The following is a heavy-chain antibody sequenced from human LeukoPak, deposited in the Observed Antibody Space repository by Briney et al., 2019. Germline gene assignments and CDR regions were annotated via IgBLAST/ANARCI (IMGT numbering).Heavy chain of an antibody. D-gene: IGHD1-7*01. CDR1: GFTFSDYY. V-gene: IGHV3-11*01. CDR3: ARGTTGTTVAYGYSLDS. CDR2: ISSSGGNI. Sequence: GGSLRLSCAASGFTFSDYYMSWIRQAPGKGLEWVLYISSSGGNIYYADSVKGRFTISRDNAKNSLSLEMNSLRVEDTGVYYCARGTTGTTVAYGYSLDSWGQGALVTVSS. J-gene: IGHJ4*02.